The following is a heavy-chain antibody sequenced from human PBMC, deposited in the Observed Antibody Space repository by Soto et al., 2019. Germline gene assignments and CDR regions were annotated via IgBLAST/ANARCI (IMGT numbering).Heavy chain of an antibody. V-gene: IGHV6-1*01. D-gene: IGHD6-19*01. J-gene: IGHJ6*02. Sequence: SQALSLTCAISGDSVSSDSAAWNWIRQSPSRGLEWLGRTYYRSKWYIDYAVSVNGRITINPDTSKNHFSLQLNSVTPEDTAVYYCVRSRVFIAVAGMENYYYYYDMDVWGQGTTVTVSS. CDR1: GDSVSSDSAA. CDR2: TYYRSKWYI. CDR3: VRSRVFIAVAGMENYYYYYDMDV.